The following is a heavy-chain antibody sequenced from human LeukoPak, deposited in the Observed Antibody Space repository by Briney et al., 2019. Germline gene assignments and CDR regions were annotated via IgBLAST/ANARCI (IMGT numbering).Heavy chain of an antibody. CDR3: AKGSRGAANWFDP. J-gene: IGHJ5*02. Sequence: GGSLRLSCAASGFTFSSYSMNWVCQAPGKGLEWVSSISSSSSYIYYADSVKGRFTISRDNAKNSLYLQMNSLRAEDTAVYYCAKGSRGAANWFDPWGQGTLVTVSS. D-gene: IGHD6-13*01. CDR2: ISSSSSYI. CDR1: GFTFSSYS. V-gene: IGHV3-21*01.